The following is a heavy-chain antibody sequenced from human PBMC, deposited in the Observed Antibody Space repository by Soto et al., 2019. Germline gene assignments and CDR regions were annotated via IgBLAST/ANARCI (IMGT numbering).Heavy chain of an antibody. J-gene: IGHJ4*02. V-gene: IGHV3-64D*06. Sequence: GGSLRLSCSASGFTFSIYAMHWVRQAPGKGLEYVSSISTNGGSTDYADSVKGRFTISRDNSKNTVYLEMSSLRVEDTAVYYCVKGEYYYDSSGYYPFDYWGQGTLVTVSS. CDR1: GFTFSIYA. CDR2: ISTNGGST. CDR3: VKGEYYYDSSGYYPFDY. D-gene: IGHD3-22*01.